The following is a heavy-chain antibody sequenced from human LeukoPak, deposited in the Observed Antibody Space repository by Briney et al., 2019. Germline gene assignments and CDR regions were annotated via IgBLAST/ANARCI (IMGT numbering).Heavy chain of an antibody. J-gene: IGHJ6*03. CDR3: ATRYCSGGSCRPTTYYMDV. V-gene: IGHV1-24*01. Sequence: ASVKVSCKVSGYTLTKLSMHWVRQAPGKGLEWMGGFDPEDGETIYAQKFQGRVTMTKDTSTDTAYMELSSLRSEDTAVYYCATRYCSGGSCRPTTYYMDVWGKGTTVTVSS. CDR2: FDPEDGET. CDR1: GYTLTKLS. D-gene: IGHD2-15*01.